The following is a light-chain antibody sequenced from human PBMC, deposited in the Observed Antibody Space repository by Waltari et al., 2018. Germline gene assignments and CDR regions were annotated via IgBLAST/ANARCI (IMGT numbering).Light chain of an antibody. CDR3: SSYMDTTALEL. Sequence: QSALTQPASVSGSPGQSITISCTGTSSDIGSYNYVSWYQQHPGKATKLIIFDVTNRPSGVSNLFSGSKSGNTASLIISGLQGEDEADYYCSSYMDTTALELFGGGTSLTVL. CDR2: DVT. V-gene: IGLV2-14*03. J-gene: IGLJ2*01. CDR1: SSDIGSYNY.